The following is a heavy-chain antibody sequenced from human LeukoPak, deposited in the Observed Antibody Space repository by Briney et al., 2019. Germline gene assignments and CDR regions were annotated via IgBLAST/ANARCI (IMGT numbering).Heavy chain of an antibody. CDR3: ARDMLGRDCSGGSCYGYGLDV. CDR2: ITSSSTFI. Sequence: PGGSLRLSCAASGFTFGSYSMNWVRQAPGKGLEWVRSITSSSTFIYHAESGKGRFTIFRDNAKNTLHLQMNSLRVEDTAVYYCARDMLGRDCSGGSCYGYGLDVWGQGTTVIVSS. CDR1: GFTFGSYS. V-gene: IGHV3-21*01. J-gene: IGHJ6*02. D-gene: IGHD2-15*01.